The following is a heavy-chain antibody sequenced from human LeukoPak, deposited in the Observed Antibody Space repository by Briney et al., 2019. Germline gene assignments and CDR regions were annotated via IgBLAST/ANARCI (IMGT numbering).Heavy chain of an antibody. J-gene: IGHJ4*02. Sequence: GGSLRLSCAASGFTFSSYSMNWVRQAPGRGLEWVSYISSSSSTIYYADSVKGRFTISRDNAKNSLYLQMNSLRAEDTAVYYCARDAARAVWGSYRYFVDYWGQGTLVTVSS. V-gene: IGHV3-48*01. CDR1: GFTFSSYS. CDR2: ISSSSSTI. CDR3: ARDAARAVWGSYRYFVDY. D-gene: IGHD3-16*02.